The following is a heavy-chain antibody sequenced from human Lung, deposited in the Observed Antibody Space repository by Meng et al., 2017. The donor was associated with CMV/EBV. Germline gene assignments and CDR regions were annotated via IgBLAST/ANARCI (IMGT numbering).Heavy chain of an antibody. Sequence: GEXXKISCAASGFTFSSYAMSWVRQAPGKGLEWVSAISGSGGSTYYADSVKGRFTISRDNSKNTLYLQMNSLRAEDTAVYYCAKDQSSWYGTGDDNWFDPWXQGNXVNGAS. CDR1: GFTFSSYA. V-gene: IGHV3-23*01. CDR3: AKDQSSWYGTGDDNWFDP. CDR2: ISGSGGST. J-gene: IGHJ5*02. D-gene: IGHD6-13*01.